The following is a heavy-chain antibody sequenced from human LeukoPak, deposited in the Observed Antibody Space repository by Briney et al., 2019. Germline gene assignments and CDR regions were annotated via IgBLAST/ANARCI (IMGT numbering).Heavy chain of an antibody. CDR1: AFTFSSYA. D-gene: IGHD3-22*01. CDR2: ISGSGGST. V-gene: IGHV3-23*01. CDR3: AIYPIHYYDSSGDY. Sequence: GGSLRLSCAASAFTFSSYAMSWVRQAPGKGLEWVSAISGSGGSTYYADSVKGRFTISRDNSKNTLYLQMNSLRAEDTAVYYCAIYPIHYYDSSGDYWGQGTLVTVSS. J-gene: IGHJ4*02.